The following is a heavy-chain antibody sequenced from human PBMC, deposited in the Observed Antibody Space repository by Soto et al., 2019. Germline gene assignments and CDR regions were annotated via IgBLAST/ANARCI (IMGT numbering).Heavy chain of an antibody. CDR1: GFTFSSYA. CDR2: ISGSGGST. CDR3: AKDRPRQAYDYYGMDV. Sequence: GGSLRLSCAASGFTFSSYAMSWVRQAPGKGLEWVSAISGSGGSTYYADSVKGRFTISRDNSKNTLYLQMNSLRAEDTAVYYYAKDRPRQAYDYYGMDVWGQGTTVTVSS. V-gene: IGHV3-23*01. J-gene: IGHJ6*02.